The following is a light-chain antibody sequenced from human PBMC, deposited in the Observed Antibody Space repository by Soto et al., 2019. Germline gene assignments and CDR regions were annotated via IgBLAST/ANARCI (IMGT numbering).Light chain of an antibody. CDR1: QSIGSN. CDR2: GAS. V-gene: IGKV3D-15*01. Sequence: EILMTQSPATLSVSPGERATLSCRASQSIGSNSDWYQQIYGQAPRLLIYGASTRATGIPARFSGSGSGTEFTLTISSLQSEDFAVYYCQQYDNWPRTFGPGTNVNIK. CDR3: QQYDNWPRT. J-gene: IGKJ3*01.